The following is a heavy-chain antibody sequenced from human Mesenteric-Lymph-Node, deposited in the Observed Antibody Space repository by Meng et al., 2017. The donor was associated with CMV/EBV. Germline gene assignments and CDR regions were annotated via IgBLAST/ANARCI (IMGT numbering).Heavy chain of an antibody. CDR1: GFTFSNYA. V-gene: IGHV3-7*01. Sequence: GESLKISCAASGFTFSNYAMSWVRQAPGKGLEWVANINRDGSEKYYLDSVKGRFTISRDNAKTSLDLQMNSLRAKDSAIYYCARESDFWSGFPRGGHFDFWGQGNVVTVSS. D-gene: IGHD3-3*01. CDR3: ARESDFWSGFPRGGHFDF. CDR2: INRDGSEK. J-gene: IGHJ4*02.